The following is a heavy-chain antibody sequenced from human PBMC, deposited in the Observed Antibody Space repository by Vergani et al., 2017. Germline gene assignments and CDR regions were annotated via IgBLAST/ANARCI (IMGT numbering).Heavy chain of an antibody. V-gene: IGHV3-33*06. D-gene: IGHD6-19*01. CDR1: GFTFSSYG. CDR3: AKESHRAVAGTFDY. CDR2: IWYDGSNK. Sequence: QVQLVESGGGVVQPGRSLRLSCAASGFTFSSYGMHWVRQAPGKGLEWVAVIWYDGSNKYYADSVKGRFTISRDNSKNTLYLQMNSLRAEDTAVYYCAKESHRAVAGTFDYLGQGTLVTVSS. J-gene: IGHJ4*02.